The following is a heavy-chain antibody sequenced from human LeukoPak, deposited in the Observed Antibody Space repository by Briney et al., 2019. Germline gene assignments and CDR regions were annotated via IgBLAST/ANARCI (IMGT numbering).Heavy chain of an antibody. J-gene: IGHJ3*02. D-gene: IGHD4-11*01. CDR1: GYTFTAHY. CDR3: ARGFTVTDPAHDVFDI. V-gene: IGHV1-2*02. Sequence: ASVKVSCTASGYTFTAHYIHWVRQAPGQGLEWMGWINPNSGGTNFAQKFQGRVTVTRDTSISTAYMELRSLRSDDTAVYYCARGFTVTDPAHDVFDIWGQGTIVTVSS. CDR2: INPNSGGT.